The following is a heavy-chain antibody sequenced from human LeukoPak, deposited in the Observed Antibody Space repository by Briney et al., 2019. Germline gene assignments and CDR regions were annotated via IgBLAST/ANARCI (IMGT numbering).Heavy chain of an antibody. CDR1: GYSFTSYW. D-gene: IGHD3-10*01. CDR3: ARRVMVRGVIKLTDWFDP. Sequence: GESLKISCKGSGYSFTSYWIGWVRQIPGKGLEWMGIIYPGDSDTRYSPSFQGQVTISADKSISTAYLQWSSLKASDTAMYYCARRVMVRGVIKLTDWFDPWGQGTLVTVSS. V-gene: IGHV5-51*01. J-gene: IGHJ5*02. CDR2: IYPGDSDT.